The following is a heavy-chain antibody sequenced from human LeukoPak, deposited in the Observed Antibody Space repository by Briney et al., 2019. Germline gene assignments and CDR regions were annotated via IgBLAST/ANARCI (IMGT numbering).Heavy chain of an antibody. Sequence: GGSLRLSCAASGFTFSGSAMHWVRQASGKGLEWVGRIRSKANSYATAYAASVKGRFTISRDDSKNTAYLQMNSLKTEDTAVYYCTRQDDYASDYRGQGTLVTVSS. CDR1: GFTFSGSA. J-gene: IGHJ4*02. CDR3: TRQDDYASDY. CDR2: IRSKANSYAT. D-gene: IGHD4-17*01. V-gene: IGHV3-73*01.